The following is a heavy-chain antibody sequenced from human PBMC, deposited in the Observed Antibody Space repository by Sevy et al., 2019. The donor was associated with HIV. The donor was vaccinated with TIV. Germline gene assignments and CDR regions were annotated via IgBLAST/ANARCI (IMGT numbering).Heavy chain of an antibody. D-gene: IGHD3-22*01. CDR3: ARDRFTHYYDSSGYRTGYFDY. Sequence: LSLTCTVSGGSISSGGYYWSWIRQHPGKGLEWIGYIYYSGSTYYNPSLKSRVTISVDTSKNQFSLKLSSVTAADTAVYYCARDRFTHYYDSSGYRTGYFDYWGQGTLVTVSS. V-gene: IGHV4-31*03. J-gene: IGHJ4*02. CDR2: IYYSGST. CDR1: GGSISSGGYY.